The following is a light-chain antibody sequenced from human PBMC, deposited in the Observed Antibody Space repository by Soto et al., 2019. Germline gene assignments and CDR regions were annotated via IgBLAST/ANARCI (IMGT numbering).Light chain of an antibody. V-gene: IGKV1-5*03. CDR1: QSIGRW. CDR3: QQYYSYPWT. CDR2: KAS. J-gene: IGKJ1*01. Sequence: DIQMTQSPFTLSASVGDRVTITCRASQSIGRWLAWSQQKAGKVPKLLIHKASRLDSGVSSRFSGSGSGTEFTLTISSLQPDDFATYYCQQYYSYPWTFGQGTKVDIK.